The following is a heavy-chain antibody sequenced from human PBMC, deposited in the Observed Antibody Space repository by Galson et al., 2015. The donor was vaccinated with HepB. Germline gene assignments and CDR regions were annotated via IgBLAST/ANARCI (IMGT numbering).Heavy chain of an antibody. V-gene: IGHV3-48*01. CDR2: ISSSSSTI. CDR1: GFTFSNAW. CDR3: ARDGYCSGGSCPLPLDY. Sequence: SLRLSCAASGFTFSNAWMNWVRQAPGKGPEWVSYISSSSSTIYYADSVKGRFTISRDNAKNSLYLQMNSLRAEDTAVYYCARDGYCSGGSCPLPLDYWGQGTLVTVSP. J-gene: IGHJ4*02. D-gene: IGHD2-15*01.